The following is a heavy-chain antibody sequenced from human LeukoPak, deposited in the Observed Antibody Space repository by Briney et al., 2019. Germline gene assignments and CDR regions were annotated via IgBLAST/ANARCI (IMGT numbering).Heavy chain of an antibody. CDR2: IYYSGST. V-gene: IGHV4-39*07. D-gene: IGHD2-2*01. CDR1: GGSISSISSNNYH. CDR3: ARGSHEVVVVPAANWFDP. Sequence: SETLSLTCIVSGGSISSISSNNYHWGWIRQPPGKGLEWIGSIYYSGSTYYNPSLKSRVTTSVDTSKNQFSLKLSSVTAADTAVYYCARGSHEVVVVPAANWFDPWGQGTLVTVSS. J-gene: IGHJ5*02.